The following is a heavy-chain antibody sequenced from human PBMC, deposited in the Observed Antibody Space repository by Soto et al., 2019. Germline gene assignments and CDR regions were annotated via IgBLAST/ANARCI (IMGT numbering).Heavy chain of an antibody. J-gene: IGHJ3*02. Sequence: GGSLRLSCAASGFTFSDYYMSWIRQAPGKGLEWVSYISSSGSTIYYGDSVKGRFTISRDNSKNTLYLQMNSLRAEDMAVYYGTTTLTPRLGYCSSTSCYPPFDIWGQGTMVTVSS. CDR2: ISSSGSTI. CDR3: TTTLTPRLGYCSSTSCYPPFDI. V-gene: IGHV3-11*01. D-gene: IGHD2-2*01. CDR1: GFTFSDYY.